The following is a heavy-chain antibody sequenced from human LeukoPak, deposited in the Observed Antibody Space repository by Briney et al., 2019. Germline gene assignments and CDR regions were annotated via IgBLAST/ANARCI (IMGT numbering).Heavy chain of an antibody. CDR1: GGSITNHY. Sequence: PSETLSLTCTVSGGSITNHYWSWIRQPPGKGLDWIGYIYYSGSTNYNPSLKSRVTISVDTSKNQFSLNLRSMAAADTAVYFCAKHLINAYYDMIWFDPWGQGTLVTVSS. CDR2: IYYSGST. J-gene: IGHJ5*02. D-gene: IGHD3-22*01. CDR3: AKHLINAYYDMIWFDP. V-gene: IGHV4-59*11.